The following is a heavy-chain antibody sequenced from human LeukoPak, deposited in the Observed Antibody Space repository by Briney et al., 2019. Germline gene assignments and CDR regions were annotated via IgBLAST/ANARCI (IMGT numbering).Heavy chain of an antibody. J-gene: IGHJ5*02. D-gene: IGHD2-2*01. CDR3: ARVGKVVPAANNWFDP. Sequence: ASVKVSCKASGYTFTSYGISWVRQAPGQGLEWMGWISAYNGNTNYAQKLQGRVNMTTDTSTSTAYMELRSLRTDDTAVYYCARVGKVVPAANNWFDPWGQGTLVTVSS. V-gene: IGHV1-18*01. CDR2: ISAYNGNT. CDR1: GYTFTSYG.